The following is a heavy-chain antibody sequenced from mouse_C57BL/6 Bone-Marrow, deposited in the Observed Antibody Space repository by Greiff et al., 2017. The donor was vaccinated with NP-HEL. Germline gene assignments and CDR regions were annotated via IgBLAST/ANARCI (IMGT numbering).Heavy chain of an antibody. Sequence: VQLQQPGAELVMPGASVKLSCKASGYTFTSYWMHWVKQRPGQGLEWIGEIDPSDSYTNYNQKFKGKSTLTVDKSSSTAYMQLSSLTSEDSAVYYCARSGDYYGISYPAWFAYWGQGTLVTVSA. CDR2: IDPSDSYT. D-gene: IGHD1-1*01. CDR1: GYTFTSYW. CDR3: ARSGDYYGISYPAWFAY. V-gene: IGHV1-69*01. J-gene: IGHJ3*01.